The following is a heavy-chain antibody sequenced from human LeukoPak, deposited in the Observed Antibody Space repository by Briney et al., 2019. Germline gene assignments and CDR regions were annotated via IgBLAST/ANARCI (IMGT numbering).Heavy chain of an antibody. J-gene: IGHJ4*02. CDR1: GGSISSSSYY. CDR3: ARYSSSWHPYFDY. D-gene: IGHD6-13*01. CDR2: IYYSGST. Sequence: SETLSLTCTVSGGSISSSSYYWGWIRQPPAKGMEWIGSIYYSGSTYYNPSLKSRVTISVDTSKNQFSLKLSSVTAADTAVYYCARYSSSWHPYFDYWGQGTLVTVSS. V-gene: IGHV4-39*01.